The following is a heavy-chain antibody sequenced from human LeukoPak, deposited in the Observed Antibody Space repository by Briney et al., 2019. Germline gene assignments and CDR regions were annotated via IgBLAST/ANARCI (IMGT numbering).Heavy chain of an antibody. CDR1: GFTFSTYA. CDR3: ARDYDTSGSYFDFFDY. CDR2: ISYDGSKR. J-gene: IGHJ4*02. Sequence: GRSLRLPCAASGFTFSTYAVHWVRQAPGKGLEWVAVISYDGSKRYYADSVKGRFTISRDNSKNAFLQMNSLRAEDTAVYYCARDYDTSGSYFDFFDYWGQGTLVTVSS. D-gene: IGHD3-22*01. V-gene: IGHV3-30-3*01.